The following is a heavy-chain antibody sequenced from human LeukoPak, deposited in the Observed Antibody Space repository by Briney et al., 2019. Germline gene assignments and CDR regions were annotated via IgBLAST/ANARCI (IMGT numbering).Heavy chain of an antibody. CDR3: ARGELGHYDGRIKPYHFDS. V-gene: IGHV4-34*01. D-gene: IGHD3-22*01. CDR1: GGSFSGYY. CDR2: IHYRGST. J-gene: IGHJ4*02. Sequence: PSETLSLTCAVYGGSFSGYYWSWIRQPPGKGLEWIGEIHYRGSTNYDPSLKSRVTMSGDPSKNQISLKLNSVTAADTAVYYCARGELGHYDGRIKPYHFDSWGQGTLVTVSS.